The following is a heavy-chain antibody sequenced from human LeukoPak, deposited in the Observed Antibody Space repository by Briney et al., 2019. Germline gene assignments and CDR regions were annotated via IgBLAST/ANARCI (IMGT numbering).Heavy chain of an antibody. CDR1: GFTFSSYA. CDR2: ISGSGGSA. D-gene: IGHD6-19*01. J-gene: IGHJ4*02. Sequence: PGGSLRLSCAASGFTFSSYAMSWVRQAPGKGLEWVSAISGSGGSAYYADSVKGRFTISRDNSKNTLYLQMNSLRAEDTAVYYCAKAPRGAVAELYYFDYWGQETLVTVSS. CDR3: AKAPRGAVAELYYFDY. V-gene: IGHV3-23*01.